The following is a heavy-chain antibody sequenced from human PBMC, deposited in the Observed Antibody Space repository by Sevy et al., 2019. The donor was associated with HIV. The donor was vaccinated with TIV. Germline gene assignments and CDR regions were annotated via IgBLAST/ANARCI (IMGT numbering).Heavy chain of an antibody. D-gene: IGHD1-26*01. CDR3: VRVLWDVLVVPAATPSPWLDS. CDR1: GFTFDTYW. J-gene: IGHJ5*01. Sequence: GGSLRLSCAASGFTFDTYWMGWVRQAPGRGLEWVASIDPRGNERGYLDSLKGRFTISRDNAKNSLYLQMHSLKAGDTALYYCVRVLWDVLVVPAATPSPWLDSWGQGTLVTVSS. CDR2: IDPRGNER. V-gene: IGHV3-7*01.